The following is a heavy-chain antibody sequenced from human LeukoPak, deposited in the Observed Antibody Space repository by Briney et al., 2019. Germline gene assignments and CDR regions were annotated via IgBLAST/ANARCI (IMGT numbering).Heavy chain of an antibody. D-gene: IGHD2-2*01. CDR1: GGSINGYY. CDR2: IYYTGST. Sequence: PSETLSLTCTVSGGSINGYYWSWIRQSPGKGLESLGYIYYTGSTNYNPSLKSRVTMSVDTSRNQFFLRLSSVTAADTAVYYCARGTRLPYYYFDYWGQGTLVTVSS. J-gene: IGHJ4*02. CDR3: ARGTRLPYYYFDY. V-gene: IGHV4-59*01.